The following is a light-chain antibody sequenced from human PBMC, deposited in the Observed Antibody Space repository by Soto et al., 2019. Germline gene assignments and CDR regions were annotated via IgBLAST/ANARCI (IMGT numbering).Light chain of an antibody. J-gene: IGKJ3*01. CDR1: QDISND. V-gene: IGKV1-6*02. CDR3: QQLNSYPLT. Sequence: AIQLTQSPSSLSASVGDRITITCRASQDISNDLGWFQQKPGKAPKLLIYAASILQTGVPSRFSGSGSGSAFSLTISSLQPEDFATYYCQQLNSYPLTFGPGTKVDIK. CDR2: AAS.